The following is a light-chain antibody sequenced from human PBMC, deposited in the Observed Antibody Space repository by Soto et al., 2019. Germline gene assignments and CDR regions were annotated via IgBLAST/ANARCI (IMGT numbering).Light chain of an antibody. CDR3: QQRNIWPPVT. V-gene: IGKV3-11*01. CDR1: PSVTNY. CDR2: GAF. Sequence: EIVLTQSPATLSLSQGERATLSCRASPSVTNYLAWYQQKPGQAPRLLIYGAFNRATGIPARFSGSGSGTDFTLTISSLEPEDFAVYYCQQRNIWPPVTFGQGTRLEIK. J-gene: IGKJ5*01.